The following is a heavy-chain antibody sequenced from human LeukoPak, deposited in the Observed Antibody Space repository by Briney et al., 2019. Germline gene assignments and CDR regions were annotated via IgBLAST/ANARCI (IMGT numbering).Heavy chain of an antibody. Sequence: SETLSLTCTVSGGSISSYYWSWIRQPAGKGLEWIGRIYTSGSTNYNPSLKSRVTMSVDTSKNQFSLKLSSVTAADTAVYYCARAAGWFGELGSWFDPWGQGTLVTVSS. CDR1: GGSISSYY. V-gene: IGHV4-4*07. CDR2: IYTSGST. D-gene: IGHD3-10*01. CDR3: ARAAGWFGELGSWFDP. J-gene: IGHJ5*02.